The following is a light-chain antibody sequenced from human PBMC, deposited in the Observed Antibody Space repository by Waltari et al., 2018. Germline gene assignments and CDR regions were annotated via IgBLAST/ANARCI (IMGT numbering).Light chain of an antibody. CDR2: EVS. CDR1: SRDVAGYYY. J-gene: IGLJ3*02. CDR3: SSYTSSSTWV. Sequence: QSALTQPASVSGSPGQSITIPCTGTSRDVAGYYYAPWYQQHPGKAPKLMIYEVSNRPSGVSNRFSGSKSGNTASLTISGLQAEDEADYYCSSYTSSSTWVFGGGTKLTVL. V-gene: IGLV2-14*01.